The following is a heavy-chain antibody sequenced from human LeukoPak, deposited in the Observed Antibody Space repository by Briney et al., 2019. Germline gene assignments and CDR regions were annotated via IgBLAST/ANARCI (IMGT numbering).Heavy chain of an antibody. CDR1: GGSISSYY. CDR3: ARDRSYDSSGAFDI. D-gene: IGHD3-22*01. V-gene: IGHV4-59*01. J-gene: IGHJ3*02. CDR2: IYYSGST. Sequence: PSETLSLTCTVSGGSISSYYWSWIRQPPGKGLEWTGYIYYSGSTNYNPSLKSRVTISVDTSKNQFSLKLSSVTAADTAVYYCARDRSYDSSGAFDIWGQGTMVTVSS.